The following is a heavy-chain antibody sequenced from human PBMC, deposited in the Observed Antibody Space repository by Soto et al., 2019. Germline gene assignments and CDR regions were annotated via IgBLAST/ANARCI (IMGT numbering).Heavy chain of an antibody. J-gene: IGHJ6*03. CDR1: GGTFSGHY. CDR3: ARDSGTMVNENYYYYYMDV. V-gene: IGHV4-34*01. Sequence: SVTLRLTCVVYGGTFSGHYCIRILQHPEKGLVWMGEINHRGSSNYNPSLKSRVTISVDTSKNQFSLQLNSVTPEDTAVYYCARDSGTMVNENYYYYYMDVWGKGTTVTVSS. CDR2: INHRGSS. D-gene: IGHD1-7*01.